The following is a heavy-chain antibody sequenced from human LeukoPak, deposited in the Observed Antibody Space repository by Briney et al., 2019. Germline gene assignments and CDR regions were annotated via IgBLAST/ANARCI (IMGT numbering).Heavy chain of an antibody. CDR3: ARAAYRGRGGTLTGILPGY. CDR2: ITFDGTNK. J-gene: IGHJ4*02. Sequence: GGSLRLSCAASGFSLSDYAIHWVRQAPGKGLEWVAVITFDGTNKFYADPVKGRFTISRDSSKNTVFLQMTSLRPEDTAVYYCARAAYRGRGGTLTGILPGYWGQGTLVPVSS. CDR1: GFSLSDYA. D-gene: IGHD3-9*01. V-gene: IGHV3-30*01.